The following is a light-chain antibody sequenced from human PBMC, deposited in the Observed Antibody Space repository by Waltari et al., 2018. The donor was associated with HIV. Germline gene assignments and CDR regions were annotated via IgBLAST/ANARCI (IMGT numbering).Light chain of an antibody. Sequence: QSALTQPRSVSGSPGQSVTISCTGTSSDIGYFDYVSWYQQFPGKAPKVIIYEVNQRPSGVPARFTGSKSGITASLTSSGLQGEDEADYYCCSYAGAYTYVFGTGTKVTVL. CDR1: SSDIGYFDY. V-gene: IGLV2-11*01. CDR3: CSYAGAYTYV. J-gene: IGLJ1*01. CDR2: EVN.